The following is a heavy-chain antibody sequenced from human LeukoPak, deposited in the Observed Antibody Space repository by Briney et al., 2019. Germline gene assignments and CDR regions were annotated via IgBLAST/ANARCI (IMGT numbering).Heavy chain of an antibody. CDR1: GFIFSSHA. CDR2: IWYDGSNK. CDR3: ARDRYGDYGGVDY. V-gene: IGHV3-33*01. Sequence: GRSLRLSCAASGFIFSSHAMHWVRQAPGKGLEWVAVIWYDGSNKYYADSVKGRFTVSRDNSKNTLYLQMNSLRAEDTAVYYCARDRYGDYGGVDYWGQGTLVTVSS. D-gene: IGHD4-17*01. J-gene: IGHJ4*02.